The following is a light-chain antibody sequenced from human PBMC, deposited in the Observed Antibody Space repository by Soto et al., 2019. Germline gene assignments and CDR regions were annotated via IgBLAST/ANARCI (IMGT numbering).Light chain of an antibody. CDR3: SQYTEWLPYT. Sequence: ISTSHSPKTLSLSPGETATLSCGVSQDVSNEVAWYQQKPGQAPSLLILDASTRATGVPARFSGSGSGTEFTLSISSLQHAEYAVYYCSQYTEWLPYTFGQGTRLEIK. CDR2: DAS. V-gene: IGKV3-15*01. J-gene: IGKJ5*01. CDR1: QDVSNE.